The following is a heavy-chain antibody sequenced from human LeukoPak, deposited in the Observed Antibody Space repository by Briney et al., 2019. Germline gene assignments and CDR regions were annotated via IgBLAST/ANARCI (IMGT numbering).Heavy chain of an antibody. CDR2: ISYDGSNK. CDR3: ARDQKLGDFDY. V-gene: IGHV3-30*03. J-gene: IGHJ4*02. CDR1: GFTFSSYG. D-gene: IGHD3-10*01. Sequence: GGSLRLSCAASGFTFSSYGMHWVRQAPGKGLEWVAVISYDGSNKYYADSVKGRFTISRDNSKNTLYLQMNSLRAEDTAVYYCARDQKLGDFDYWGQGTLVTVSS.